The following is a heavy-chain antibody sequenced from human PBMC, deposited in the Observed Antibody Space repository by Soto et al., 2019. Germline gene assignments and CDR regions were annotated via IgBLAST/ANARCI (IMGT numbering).Heavy chain of an antibody. D-gene: IGHD3-3*02. J-gene: IGHJ6*02. V-gene: IGHV4-59*12. Sequence: WETLSLTCTVSGGSISSYYWSWIRQPPGKGLEWLGYIYYSGSTNYNPSLTSRVTISVDTSKNQFSLILYSVTAADTAVYYCARDRQYYHFWGGYKQEGPYGMEVCGQGTTLTV. CDR2: IYYSGST. CDR3: ARDRQYYHFWGGYKQEGPYGMEV. CDR1: GGSISSYY.